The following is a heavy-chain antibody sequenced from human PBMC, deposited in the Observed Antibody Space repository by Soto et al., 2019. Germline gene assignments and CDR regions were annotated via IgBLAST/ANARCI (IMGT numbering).Heavy chain of an antibody. D-gene: IGHD3-10*01. CDR2: IYDNGTT. Sequence: GGSLRLSCAASGLTVSNAYMAWVRQAPGMGLEWVSVIYDNGTTYYADSVKGRFTISRGTSTNTLSLQMDSLRAEDTAVYYCVRPLPSGRNYGLDVWGQGTTVTVSS. J-gene: IGHJ6*02. V-gene: IGHV3-53*01. CDR3: VRPLPSGRNYGLDV. CDR1: GLTVSNAY.